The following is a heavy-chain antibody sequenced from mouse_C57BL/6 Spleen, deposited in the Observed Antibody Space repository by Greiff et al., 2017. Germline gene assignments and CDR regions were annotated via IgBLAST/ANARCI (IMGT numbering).Heavy chain of an antibody. D-gene: IGHD1-1*01. CDR2: IDPENGDT. J-gene: IGHJ1*03. V-gene: IGHV14-4*01. CDR1: GFNIKDDY. Sequence: EVQLQQSGAELVRPGASVKLSCTASGFNIKDDYMHWVKQRPEQGLEWIGWIDPENGDTEYASQFQGKATITADTSSNTADLQLSSLTAEDTAVYYCTTSDGSSRYWYFDVGGTGTTVTVSS. CDR3: TTSDGSSRYWYFDV.